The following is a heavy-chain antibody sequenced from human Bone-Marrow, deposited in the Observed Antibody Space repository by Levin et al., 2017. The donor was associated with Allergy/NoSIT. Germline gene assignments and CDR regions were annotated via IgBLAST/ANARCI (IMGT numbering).Heavy chain of an antibody. CDR3: TTHSVVVPAPRPNNAFDI. CDR1: GFTFSNAW. V-gene: IGHV3-15*01. J-gene: IGHJ3*02. D-gene: IGHD2-2*01. Sequence: GGSLRLSCAASGFTFSNAWMSWVRQAPGKGLEWVGRIKSKTDGGTTDYAAPVKGRFTISRDDSKNTLYLQMNSLKTEDTAVYYCTTHSVVVPAPRPNNAFDIWGQGTMVTVSS. CDR2: IKSKTDGGTT.